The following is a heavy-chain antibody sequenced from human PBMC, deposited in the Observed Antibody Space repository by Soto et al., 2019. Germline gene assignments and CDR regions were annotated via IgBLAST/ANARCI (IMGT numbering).Heavy chain of an antibody. CDR1: GGSTSSYY. D-gene: IGHD2-15*01. Sequence: SETLSLTCTVSGGSTSSYYWSWIRQPPGKGLEWIGYIYYSGSTNYNPSLKSRVTISVDTSKNQFSLNLYSVTAADTAVYYCASSGGPEGDWFDPWGQGILVTVSS. CDR3: ASSGGPEGDWFDP. CDR2: IYYSGST. J-gene: IGHJ5*02. V-gene: IGHV4-59*12.